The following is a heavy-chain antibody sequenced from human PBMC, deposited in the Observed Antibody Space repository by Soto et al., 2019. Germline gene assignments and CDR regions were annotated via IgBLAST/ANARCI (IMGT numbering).Heavy chain of an antibody. CDR1: GFTFSSYA. CDR2: ISGSGGST. J-gene: IGHJ4*02. V-gene: IGHV3-23*01. CDR3: AKDKVADYSSSSEGFDY. Sequence: LRLSCAASGFTFSSYAMSWVRQAPGKGLEWVSAISGSGGSTYYADSVKGRFTISRDNSKNTLYLQMNSLRAEDTAVYYCAKDKVADYSSSSEGFDYWGQGTLVTVSS. D-gene: IGHD6-6*01.